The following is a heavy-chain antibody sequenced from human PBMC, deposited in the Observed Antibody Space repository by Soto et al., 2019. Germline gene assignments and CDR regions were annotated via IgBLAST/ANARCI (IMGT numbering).Heavy chain of an antibody. Sequence: GASVKVSCKASGYTFTSYGISWVRQAPGQGLEWMGWISAYNGNTNYAQKLQGRVTMTTDTSTSTAYMELRSLRSDDTAVYYCASLREIWGDYDFWSGYYYLDPWGQGTLVTVSS. CDR3: ASLREIWGDYDFWSGYYYLDP. CDR1: GYTFTSYG. D-gene: IGHD3-3*01. V-gene: IGHV1-18*01. CDR2: ISAYNGNT. J-gene: IGHJ5*02.